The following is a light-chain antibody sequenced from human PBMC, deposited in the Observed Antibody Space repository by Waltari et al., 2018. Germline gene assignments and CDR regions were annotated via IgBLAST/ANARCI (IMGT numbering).Light chain of an antibody. J-gene: IGLJ2*01. Sequence: QSALTQPRSVSGSPGQSVTLSCTGTSSAVGGFKYVSWYQQHSGKAPKLMICDVSKRPSGVPDRFSGSKSGNTASLTISGLQAEDEADYYCCSYTSSYVVFGGGTKLTVL. V-gene: IGLV2-11*01. CDR3: CSYTSSYVV. CDR1: SSAVGGFKY. CDR2: DVS.